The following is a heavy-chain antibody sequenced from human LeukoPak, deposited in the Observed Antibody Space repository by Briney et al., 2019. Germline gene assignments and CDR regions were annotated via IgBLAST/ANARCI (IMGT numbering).Heavy chain of an antibody. Sequence: GGSLRLSCAASEFTFSSFAMSWVRRAPGKGLEWVSHISGSGGSTFYADSVKGRFTISRDNSKNTLYLQMDSLRAEDTAIYYCAKVITMTPGDYWGQGTLVTVSS. D-gene: IGHD3-22*01. CDR2: ISGSGGST. CDR1: EFTFSSFA. V-gene: IGHV3-23*01. J-gene: IGHJ4*02. CDR3: AKVITMTPGDY.